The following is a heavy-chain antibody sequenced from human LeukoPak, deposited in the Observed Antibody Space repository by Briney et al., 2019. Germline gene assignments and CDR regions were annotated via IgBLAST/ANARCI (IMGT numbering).Heavy chain of an antibody. V-gene: IGHV3-20*01. CDR2: LNWNGGDT. CDR3: TRAGEEVAFDI. J-gene: IGHJ3*02. D-gene: IGHD1-14*01. Sequence: GGSLRLSCAASGFTFDDYGMSWVRQAPGKGLEWVSGLNWNGGDTAYADSVKGRFTISRDNAKNSLYLQMNSLRAEDTALYHCTRAGEEVAFDIWGQGTMVTVSS. CDR1: GFTFDDYG.